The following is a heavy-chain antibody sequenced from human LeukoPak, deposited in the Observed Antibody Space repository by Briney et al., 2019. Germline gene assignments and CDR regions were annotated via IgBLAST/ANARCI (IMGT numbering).Heavy chain of an antibody. Sequence: ASVKVSCKASGYTFTGYYMHWVRQAPGQGLEWMGWINPNSGGTNYAQKFQGRVTMTRDTSISTAYMELSRLRSDDTAVYYCAVTYYYDSSGYYPQGNWFDPWGQGTLVTVSS. V-gene: IGHV1-2*02. J-gene: IGHJ5*02. CDR3: AVTYYYDSSGYYPQGNWFDP. CDR2: INPNSGGT. D-gene: IGHD3-22*01. CDR1: GYTFTGYY.